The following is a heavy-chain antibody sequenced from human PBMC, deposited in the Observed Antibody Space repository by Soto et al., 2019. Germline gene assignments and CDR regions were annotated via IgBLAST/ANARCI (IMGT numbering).Heavy chain of an antibody. J-gene: IGHJ4*02. D-gene: IGHD4-17*01. CDR1: GGSISSSSYY. Sequence: TSETLSLTCTVSGGSISSSSYYWGWIRQPPGKGLEWIGSIYYSGSTYYNPSLKSRVTISVDTSKNQFSLKLSSVTAADTAVYYCAAILTRTRLALRSFDYWGQGTLVTVSS. V-gene: IGHV4-39*01. CDR2: IYYSGST. CDR3: AAILTRTRLALRSFDY.